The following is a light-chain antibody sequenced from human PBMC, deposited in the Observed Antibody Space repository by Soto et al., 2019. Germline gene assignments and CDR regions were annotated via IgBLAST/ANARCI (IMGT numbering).Light chain of an antibody. CDR1: QSIRDNY. V-gene: IGKV3-20*01. CDR3: QQYGGSPVS. Sequence: EIVLTQSPGTLYLSPGDRATLSCRASQSIRDNYLAWYQQKPGQAPGLLIFRASNRATGIPDRFSGSGSGTDFTLTSSRLEPEDFAVYYGQQYGGSPVSFGQGTRLQIK. J-gene: IGKJ5*01. CDR2: RAS.